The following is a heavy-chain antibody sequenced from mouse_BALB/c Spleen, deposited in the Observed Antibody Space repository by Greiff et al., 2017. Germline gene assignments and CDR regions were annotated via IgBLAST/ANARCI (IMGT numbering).Heavy chain of an antibody. CDR1: GFTFSDYY. V-gene: IGHV5-4*02. D-gene: IGHD2-4*01. CDR2: ISDGGSYT. J-gene: IGHJ4*01. Sequence: EVQLVESGGGLVKPGGSLKLSCAASGFTFSDYYMYWVRQTPEKRLEWVATISDGGSYTYYPDSVKGRFTISRDNAKNNLYLQMSSLKSEDTAMYYCAREKGGDYDVDYAMDYWGQGTSVTVSS. CDR3: AREKGGDYDVDYAMDY.